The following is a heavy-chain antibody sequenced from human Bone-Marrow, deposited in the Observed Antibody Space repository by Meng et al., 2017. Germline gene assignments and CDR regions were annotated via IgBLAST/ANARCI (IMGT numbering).Heavy chain of an antibody. Sequence: SETLSLTCAVSGYSISSGYYWGWIRQPPGKGLEWIGSIYHSGSTYYNPSLKSRVTIPVDTSKNQVSMKLSSVTAADTAVYYCATGGDTAMATIDYWGQGTLVTVSS. CDR3: ATGGDTAMATIDY. CDR1: GYSISSGYY. V-gene: IGHV4-38-2*01. J-gene: IGHJ4*02. D-gene: IGHD5-18*01. CDR2: IYHSGST.